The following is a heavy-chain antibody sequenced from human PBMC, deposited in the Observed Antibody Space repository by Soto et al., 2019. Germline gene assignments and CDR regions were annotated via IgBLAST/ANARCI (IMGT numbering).Heavy chain of an antibody. CDR2: INDTGNI. J-gene: IGHJ6*04. Sequence: QVQLQQWGAGLLKPSETLSLTCAVYGGSFSGYQWTWIRQTPGKGLEWIGEINDTGNINYNPSLKSRVTIFIDTPKKQISLKLSSVTAADTAVYYCARGLILWFGELSRRGGYYYGMDVWGKGTTVTVSS. CDR3: ARGLILWFGELSRRGGYYYGMDV. V-gene: IGHV4-34*01. D-gene: IGHD3-10*01. CDR1: GGSFSGYQ.